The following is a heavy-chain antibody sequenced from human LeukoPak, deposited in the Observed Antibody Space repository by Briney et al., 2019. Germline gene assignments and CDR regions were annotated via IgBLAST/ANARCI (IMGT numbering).Heavy chain of an antibody. CDR2: INHSGST. Sequence: SETLSLTCAVYGGSFSGYYWSWIRQPPGKGLEWIGEINHSGSTNYNPSLKSRVAISVDTSKNQFSLKLSSVTAADTAVYYCARAGTTQRTNKRRYNWFDPWGQGTLVTVSS. D-gene: IGHD2/OR15-2a*01. CDR3: ARAGTTQRTNKRRYNWFDP. J-gene: IGHJ5*02. CDR1: GGSFSGYY. V-gene: IGHV4-34*01.